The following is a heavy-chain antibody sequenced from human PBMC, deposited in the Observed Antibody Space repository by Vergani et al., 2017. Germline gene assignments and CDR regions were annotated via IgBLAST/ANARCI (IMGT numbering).Heavy chain of an antibody. CDR1: GFTFSDYY. V-gene: IGHV3-11*04. CDR3: ARDQSGGSDY. D-gene: IGHD3-16*01. J-gene: IGHJ4*02. CDR2: ISSGGDNI. Sequence: VQLLESGGDLVQPGGSLRLSCAASGFTFSDYYMSWIRQAPGKGLEWVSYISSGGDNIYYKDSVKGRFTISRDNAKNSLYLKMNSLRPEDTAVCYCARDQSGGSDYWGQGTLVIVSS.